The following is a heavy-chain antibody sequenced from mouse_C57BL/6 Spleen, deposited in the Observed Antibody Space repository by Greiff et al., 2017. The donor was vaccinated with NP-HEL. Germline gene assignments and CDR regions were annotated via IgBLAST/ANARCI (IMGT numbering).Heavy chain of an antibody. V-gene: IGHV1-81*01. CDR1: GYTFTSYG. D-gene: IGHD2-5*01. Sequence: VQLQQSGAELARPGASVKLSCKASGYTFTSYGISWVKQRTGQGLEWIGEIYPRSGNTYYNEKFKGKATLTADKSSSTAYMELRSLTSEDSAVYFCARSDYYSNLYAMDYWGQGTSVTVSS. CDR3: ARSDYYSNLYAMDY. CDR2: IYPRSGNT. J-gene: IGHJ4*01.